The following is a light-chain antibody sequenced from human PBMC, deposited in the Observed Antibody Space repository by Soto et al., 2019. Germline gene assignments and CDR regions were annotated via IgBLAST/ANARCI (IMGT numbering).Light chain of an antibody. Sequence: IQMTQTQSSLSASVVDRVTITLLASQDIGNDLGWYQQRPGEAPELLLYAASTLRSGVPSRFSGSGSGTQFTLTINNLQPEDSATYFCLQDHDYPWTFGHGTKVDIK. CDR1: QDIGND. J-gene: IGKJ1*01. V-gene: IGKV1-6*01. CDR2: AAS. CDR3: LQDHDYPWT.